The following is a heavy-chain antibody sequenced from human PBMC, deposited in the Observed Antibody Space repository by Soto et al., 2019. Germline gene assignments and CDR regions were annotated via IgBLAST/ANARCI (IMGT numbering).Heavy chain of an antibody. J-gene: IGHJ1*01. D-gene: IGHD6-13*01. CDR3: ARRIAAEYFQH. Sequence: PSETLSLTCTVSGGSISSSSYYWGWIRQPPGKGLEWIGSIYYSGSTYYNPSLKSRVTISVDTSKNQFSLKLSSVTAADTAVYYCARRIAAEYFQHWGQGTLVTVSS. CDR1: GGSISSSSYY. V-gene: IGHV4-39*01. CDR2: IYYSGST.